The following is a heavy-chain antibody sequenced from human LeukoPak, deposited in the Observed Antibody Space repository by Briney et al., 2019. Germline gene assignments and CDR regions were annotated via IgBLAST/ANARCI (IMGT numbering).Heavy chain of an antibody. CDR1: GGSISSSNW. J-gene: IGHJ4*02. Sequence: SGTLSLTCTVSGGSISSSNWWSWVRQPPGKGLECIGGIHHSGTTNYNPSLKSRVTISVDKSKNQVSPKLNSVTAADTAVYYCARAFLVGYSPEEYFFDYWGQGTLVTVSS. V-gene: IGHV4-4*02. CDR3: ARAFLVGYSPEEYFFDY. D-gene: IGHD2-15*01. CDR2: IHHSGTT.